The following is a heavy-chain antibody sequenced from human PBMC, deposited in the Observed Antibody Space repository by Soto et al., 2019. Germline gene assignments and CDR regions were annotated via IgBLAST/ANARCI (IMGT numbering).Heavy chain of an antibody. J-gene: IGHJ3*02. CDR1: GYTFTSYA. CDR2: INAGNGNT. Sequence: ASVKVSCKASGYTFTSYAMHWVRQAPGQRLEWMGWINAGNGNTKYSQKFQGRVTITRDTSASTAYMELSSLRSEDTVLYYCARERGYSGYDYAFDIWAKGQWSPSPQ. V-gene: IGHV1-3*01. D-gene: IGHD5-12*01. CDR3: ARERGYSGYDYAFDI.